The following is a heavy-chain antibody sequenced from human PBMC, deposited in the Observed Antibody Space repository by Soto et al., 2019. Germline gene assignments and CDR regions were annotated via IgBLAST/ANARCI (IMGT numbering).Heavy chain of an antibody. CDR3: AKWRGSSRALRY. CDR2: ISGSGGST. Sequence: PGGSLRLSCAASGFTFSSYAMSRVRQAPGKGLEWVSAISGSGGSTCYADSVKGRFTISRDNSKNTLYLQMNSLRAEDTAVYYCAKWRGSSRALRYWGQGTLVTVSS. CDR1: GFTFSSYA. D-gene: IGHD1-26*01. V-gene: IGHV3-23*01. J-gene: IGHJ4*02.